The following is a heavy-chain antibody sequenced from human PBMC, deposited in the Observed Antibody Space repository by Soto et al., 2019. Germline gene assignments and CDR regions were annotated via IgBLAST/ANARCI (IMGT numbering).Heavy chain of an antibody. J-gene: IGHJ4*02. CDR3: ARQHLEMATITSFDYFDY. D-gene: IGHD5-12*01. V-gene: IGHV4-59*08. CDR2: IYYSGST. Sequence: SETLSLTCTVSGGSISSYYWSWIRQPPGKGLEWIGYIYYSGSTNYNPSLKSRVTISVDTSKNQFSLKLSSVTAADTAVYYCARQHLEMATITSFDYFDYWGQGTLVTVSS. CDR1: GGSISSYY.